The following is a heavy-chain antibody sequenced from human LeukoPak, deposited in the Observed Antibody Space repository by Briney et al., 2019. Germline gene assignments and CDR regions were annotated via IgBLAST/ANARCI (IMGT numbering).Heavy chain of an antibody. J-gene: IGHJ4*02. V-gene: IGHV4-39*01. CDR2: IYYSGST. Sequence: PSETLSLTCTLSGGSISSSSYYWGWIRQPPGKGLEWIGSIYYSGSTYYNPSLKSRVTISVDTSKNQFSLKLSSVTAADTAVYYCARRVRQFDYWGQGTLVTVSS. CDR1: GGSISSSSYY. CDR3: ARRVRQFDY.